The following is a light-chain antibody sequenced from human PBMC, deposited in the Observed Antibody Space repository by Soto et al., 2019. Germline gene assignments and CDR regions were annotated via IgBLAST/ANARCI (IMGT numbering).Light chain of an antibody. V-gene: IGKV1-27*01. J-gene: IGKJ3*01. CDR3: QKYRSVPFT. CDR1: QGIINY. Sequence: DIQMTQSPSSLSASVGDRVTITCRASQGIINYLAWYQQKPGKVPRLLIYAASTLQSGVPSRFSGSGSGTDFTLTISSLQPEDVATYYCQKYRSVPFTFGPGTRVDFK. CDR2: AAS.